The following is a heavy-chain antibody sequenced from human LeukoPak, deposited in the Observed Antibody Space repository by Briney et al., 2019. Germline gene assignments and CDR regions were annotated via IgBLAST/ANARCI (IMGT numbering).Heavy chain of an antibody. Sequence: ASVKVSCKASGGTFSSYAISWVRQAPGQGLEWMGGIIPIFGTANYAQKFQGRATITADESTSTAYMELSSLRSEDTAVYYCGIAAAGTKAFDIWGQGTMVTVSS. J-gene: IGHJ3*02. V-gene: IGHV1-69*13. CDR1: GGTFSSYA. D-gene: IGHD6-13*01. CDR3: GIAAAGTKAFDI. CDR2: IIPIFGTA.